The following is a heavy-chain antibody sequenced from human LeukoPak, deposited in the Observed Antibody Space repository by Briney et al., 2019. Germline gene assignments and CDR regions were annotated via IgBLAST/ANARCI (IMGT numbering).Heavy chain of an antibody. D-gene: IGHD3-22*01. CDR1: GGSISSGGYS. V-gene: IGHV4-30-2*01. CDR3: ARILYYYDSSGYYRWNAFDI. CDR2: IYHSGST. Sequence: SETLSLTCAVSGGSISSGGYSWSWIRQPPGKGLEWIGYIYHSGSTYYNPSLKSRVTISVDRSKNQFSLKLSSVTAADTAVYYCARILYYYDSSGYYRWNAFDIWGQGTMVTVSS. J-gene: IGHJ3*02.